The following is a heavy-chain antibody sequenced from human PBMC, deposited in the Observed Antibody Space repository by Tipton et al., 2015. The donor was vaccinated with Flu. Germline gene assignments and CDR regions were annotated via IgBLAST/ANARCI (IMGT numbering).Heavy chain of an antibody. CDR1: RFIFSQSW. CDR3: SRYFFDPSGYSCHFDS. J-gene: IGHJ4*02. Sequence: GSLRLSCTTSRFIFSQSWMTWVRQAPGKGLEWVANINVDASEKNYADSVKGRFTISRDNAENSLHLQMNSLGAEDTAVYYCSRYFFDPSGYSCHFDSWGRGTLVTVSS. CDR2: INVDASEK. V-gene: IGHV3-7*01. D-gene: IGHD3-22*01.